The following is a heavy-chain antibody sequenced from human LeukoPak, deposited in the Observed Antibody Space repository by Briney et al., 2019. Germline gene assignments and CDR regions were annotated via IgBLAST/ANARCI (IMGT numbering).Heavy chain of an antibody. D-gene: IGHD6-13*01. Sequence: SETLSLTCTVSGGSISSSSYYWGWIRQPPGKGLEWIGSIYYSGSTYYNPSLKSRVTISVDTSKNQFSLKLSSVTAADTAVYYCARRGRIAAAAEDYWGQGTLVTVSS. CDR1: GGSISSSSYY. V-gene: IGHV4-39*01. CDR2: IYYSGST. CDR3: ARRGRIAAAAEDY. J-gene: IGHJ4*02.